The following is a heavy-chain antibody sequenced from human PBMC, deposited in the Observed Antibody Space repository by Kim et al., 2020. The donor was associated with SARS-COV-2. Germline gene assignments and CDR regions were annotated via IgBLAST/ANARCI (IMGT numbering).Heavy chain of an antibody. D-gene: IGHD3-16*01. V-gene: IGHV3-7*01. Sequence: DKYYVDCVKGPITISRDNAKNLVYMQMSGLRDDDTAVYYCARDIRGTWFDPWGQGTLVTVSS. J-gene: IGHJ5*02. CDR3: ARDIRGTWFDP. CDR2: DK.